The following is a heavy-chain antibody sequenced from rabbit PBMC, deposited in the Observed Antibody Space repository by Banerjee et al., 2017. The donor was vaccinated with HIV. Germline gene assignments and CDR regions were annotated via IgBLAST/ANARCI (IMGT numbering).Heavy chain of an antibody. CDR1: GFTISSSYW. J-gene: IGHJ6*01. Sequence: QEHLKETGGGLVQPGGSLTLSCKASGFTISSSYWICWVRQAPGKGLEWIACIYAGSSGRTYYASWAKGRFTISKTSSTTATLQMTSLTAADTATYFCARNSYGVIAYGYARYGMDLWGQGTLVTVS. V-gene: IGHV1S45*01. CDR3: ARNSYGVIAYGYARYGMDL. CDR2: IYAGSSGRT. D-gene: IGHD6-1*01.